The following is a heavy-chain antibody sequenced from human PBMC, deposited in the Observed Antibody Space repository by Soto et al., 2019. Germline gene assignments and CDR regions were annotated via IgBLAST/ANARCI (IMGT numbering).Heavy chain of an antibody. J-gene: IGHJ6*02. CDR3: ARDAAGTPYEYYYYGMHV. V-gene: IGHV1-69*13. D-gene: IGHD6-19*01. CDR2: IIPIFGTA. Sequence: GASVKVSCKASGGTFSSYAISWVRQAPGQGLEWMGGIIPIFGTANYAQKFQGRVTITADESTSTAYMELSSLRSEDTAVYYCARDAAGTPYEYYYYGMHVWCPGPT. CDR1: GGTFSSYA.